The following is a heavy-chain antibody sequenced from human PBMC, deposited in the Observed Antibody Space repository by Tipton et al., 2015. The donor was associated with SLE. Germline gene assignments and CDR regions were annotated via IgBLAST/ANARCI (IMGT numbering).Heavy chain of an antibody. J-gene: IGHJ3*01. CDR2: IYTSGST. CDR1: GGSISSGSYY. V-gene: IGHV4-61*02. CDR3: AGTLDVLDF. Sequence: TLSLTCTVSGGSISSGSYYWSWIRQPAGKGLEWIGRIYTSGSTNYNPSLESRVAMALDTSKNQFSLNLAAVTAADTAVYYCAGTLDVLDFWGQGAVVTVSS.